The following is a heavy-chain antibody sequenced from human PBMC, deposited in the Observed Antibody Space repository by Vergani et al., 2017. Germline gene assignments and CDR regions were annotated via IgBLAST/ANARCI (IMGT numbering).Heavy chain of an antibody. CDR1: GYTFTGYY. CDR3: ARDYGXQYSSGYYGNWFDP. V-gene: IGHV1-2*02. Sequence: QVQLVQSGAEVKKPGASVKVSCKASGYTFTGYYMHWVRQAPGQGLEWMGWINPNSGGTNYAQKFQGRVTMTRDTSISTAYMELSRLRSDDTAVYYCARDYGXQYSSGYYGNWFDPWGQGTLVTVSS. CDR2: INPNSGGT. D-gene: IGHD3-22*01. J-gene: IGHJ5*02.